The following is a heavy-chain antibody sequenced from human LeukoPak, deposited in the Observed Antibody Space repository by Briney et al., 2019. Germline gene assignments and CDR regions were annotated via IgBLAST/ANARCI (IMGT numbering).Heavy chain of an antibody. CDR2: INHSGST. J-gene: IGHJ5*02. V-gene: IGHV4-34*01. Sequence: SETLSLTCAVYGGSFSGYYWSWIRQPPGKGLEWIGEINHSGSTNYNPSLKSRVTISVDTSKNQFSLKLSSVTAADTAVCYCARGGMYRRWLQFWFDPWGQGTLVTVSS. D-gene: IGHD5-24*01. CDR1: GGSFSGYY. CDR3: ARGGMYRRWLQFWFDP.